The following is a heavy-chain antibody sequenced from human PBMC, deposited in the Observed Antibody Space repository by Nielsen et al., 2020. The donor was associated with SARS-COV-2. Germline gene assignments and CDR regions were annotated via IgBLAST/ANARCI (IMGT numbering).Heavy chain of an antibody. Sequence: GESLKISCAASGFIFDDFGMSWVRQAPGKGLEWVSSINWSGSNTDYADSVKGRFTISRDNAKKSLYLQMNSLRAEDTALYYCAKDPSDGYSSSWYFDYWGQGTLVTVSS. CDR2: INWSGSNT. D-gene: IGHD6-13*01. CDR1: GFIFDDFG. J-gene: IGHJ4*02. CDR3: AKDPSDGYSSSWYFDY. V-gene: IGHV3-20*04.